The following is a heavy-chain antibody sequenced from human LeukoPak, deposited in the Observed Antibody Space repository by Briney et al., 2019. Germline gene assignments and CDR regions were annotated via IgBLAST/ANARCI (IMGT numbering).Heavy chain of an antibody. CDR3: AGDGADVYGRAFDY. J-gene: IGHJ4*02. CDR1: GGSISSYF. CDR2: IHASGTT. D-gene: IGHD3-10*01. Sequence: PSETLSLTCTVSGGSISSYFWTWIRQPAGKGLEWIGRIHASGTTNYNSSLKSRVSMSVDTSKNQFSLKLTSVTAADTAVYFCAGDGADVYGRAFDYWGQGTLVSVSS. V-gene: IGHV4-4*07.